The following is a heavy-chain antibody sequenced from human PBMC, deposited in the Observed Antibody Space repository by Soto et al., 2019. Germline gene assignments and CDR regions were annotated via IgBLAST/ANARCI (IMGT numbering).Heavy chain of an antibody. V-gene: IGHV1-69*02. J-gene: IGHJ4*02. Sequence: QVQLVQSGAEVKKPGSSVKVSCKTSGGTFSTYTISWVRQAPGQGLEWMGRIVPLLGLIHYAQKFQGRVTITAERSTNTAYMELSSLRSEDTAMYYCARVGGEVSSLEGHWGQGTRVTVSS. D-gene: IGHD3-16*02. CDR1: GGTFSTYT. CDR2: IVPLLGLI. CDR3: ARVGGEVSSLEGH.